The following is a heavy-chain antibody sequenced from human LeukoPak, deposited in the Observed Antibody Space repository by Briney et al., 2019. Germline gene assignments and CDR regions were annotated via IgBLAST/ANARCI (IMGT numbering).Heavy chain of an antibody. D-gene: IGHD6-6*01. V-gene: IGHV1-8*01. CDR2: MNPNSGNT. CDR1: GYTFTSYD. Sequence: RASVKVSCKASGYTFTSYDINWVRQATGQELEWMGWMNPNSGNTGYAQKFQGRVTMTRNTSISTAYMELSSLRSEDTAVYYCARSSKYSSSSGDFDYWGQGTLVTVSS. J-gene: IGHJ4*02. CDR3: ARSSKYSSSSGDFDY.